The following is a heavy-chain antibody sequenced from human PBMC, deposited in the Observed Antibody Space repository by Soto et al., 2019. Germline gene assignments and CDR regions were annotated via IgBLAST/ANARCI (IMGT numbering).Heavy chain of an antibody. V-gene: IGHV4-31*03. Sequence: PSETLSLTCTVSGGSISSGGYYWSWIRQHPGKGLEWIGYIYYSGSTYYNPSLKSRVTISVDTSKNQFSLKLSSVTAADTAVYYCARDSLSESIWSGYYNHYYGMDVWGQGTTVTVSS. CDR2: IYYSGST. D-gene: IGHD3-3*01. J-gene: IGHJ6*02. CDR1: GGSISSGGYY. CDR3: ARDSLSESIWSGYYNHYYGMDV.